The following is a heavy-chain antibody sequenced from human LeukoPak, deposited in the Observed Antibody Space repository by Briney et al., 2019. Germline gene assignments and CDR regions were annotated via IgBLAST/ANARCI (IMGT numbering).Heavy chain of an antibody. Sequence: PGGSLRLSCVASGFTVSSNYMSWVRQAPGKGLEWVSVIYSAGNTNYADSVKGRFTISRHNSETTLYLHVNSMSVEDTAVYFCARGGTPGYSSGRIDYWGQGTLVTVSS. J-gene: IGHJ4*02. CDR3: ARGGTPGYSSGRIDY. CDR2: IYSAGNT. CDR1: GFTVSSNY. D-gene: IGHD6-19*01. V-gene: IGHV3-53*04.